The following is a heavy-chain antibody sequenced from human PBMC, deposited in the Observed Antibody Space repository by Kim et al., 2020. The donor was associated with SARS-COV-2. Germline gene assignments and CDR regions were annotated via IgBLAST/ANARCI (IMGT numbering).Heavy chain of an antibody. D-gene: IGHD3-10*01. Sequence: SVKGRFTISRDNAKNSLYLQMNSLRAEDTAVYYCASGDYYGSGSYKILDYWGQGTLVTVSS. J-gene: IGHJ4*02. V-gene: IGHV3-21*01. CDR3: ASGDYYGSGSYKILDY.